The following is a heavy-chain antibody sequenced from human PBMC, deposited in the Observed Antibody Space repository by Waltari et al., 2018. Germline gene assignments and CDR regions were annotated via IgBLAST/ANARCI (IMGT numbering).Heavy chain of an antibody. CDR3: ARSGAIAARPHY. V-gene: IGHV3-21*01. J-gene: IGHJ4*02. CDR2: ISSSSSYI. CDR1: GGTFSSYS. D-gene: IGHD6-6*01. Sequence: VQLVQSGAEVKKPGSSVKVSCKASGGTFSSYSMNWVRQAPGKGLEWVSSISSSSSYIYYADSVKGRFTISRDNAKNSLYLQMNSLRAEDTAVYYCARSGAIAARPHYWGQGTLVTVSS.